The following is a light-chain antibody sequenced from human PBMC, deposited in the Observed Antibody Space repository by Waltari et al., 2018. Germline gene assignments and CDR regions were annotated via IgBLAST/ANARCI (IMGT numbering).Light chain of an antibody. CDR2: AAS. Sequence: DIQMSQSPSSLSASVGDRVTITCRASQSIDSYLNWYQQKPGKAPKLLIYAASTLQSGVPSRFSGSGSGTDFKLTISSLQPEDFATYYCQQSNSIPPQFTFGPGTKVDIK. V-gene: IGKV1-39*01. CDR1: QSIDSY. J-gene: IGKJ3*01. CDR3: QQSNSIPPQFT.